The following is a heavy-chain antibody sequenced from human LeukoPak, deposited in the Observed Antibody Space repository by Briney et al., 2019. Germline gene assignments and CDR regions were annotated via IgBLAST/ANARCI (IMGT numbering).Heavy chain of an antibody. CDR3: ARYSSGWKSFDY. J-gene: IGHJ4*02. CDR1: GLTFSSYA. D-gene: IGHD6-19*01. CDR2: ISYDGSNK. V-gene: IGHV3-30-3*01. Sequence: GRSLRLSCAASGLTFSSYAMHWVRQAPGKGLEWVAVISYDGSNKYYADSVKGRFTISRDNSKNTLYLQMNSLRAEDTAVYYCARYSSGWKSFDYWGQGTLVTVSS.